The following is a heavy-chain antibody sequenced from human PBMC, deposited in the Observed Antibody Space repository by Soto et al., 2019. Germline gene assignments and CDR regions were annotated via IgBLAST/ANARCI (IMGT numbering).Heavy chain of an antibody. CDR2: ISYTGDT. Sequence: PSETLSLTCTVSGGSISSGDYYWSWIRQPPGKGLEWIAYISYTGDTNYNPSLKSRVTISIDTSRNQFSLTLTSVTAADTAVYFCARIVVGATVDLWGQGSLVTVSS. D-gene: IGHD1-26*01. CDR3: ARIVVGATVDL. J-gene: IGHJ5*02. V-gene: IGHV4-61*08. CDR1: GGSISSGDYY.